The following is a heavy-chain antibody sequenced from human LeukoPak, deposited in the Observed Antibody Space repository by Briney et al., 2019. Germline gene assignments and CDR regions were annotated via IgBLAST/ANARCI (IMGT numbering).Heavy chain of an antibody. V-gene: IGHV4-38-2*02. CDR1: GYSISSGYY. D-gene: IGHD6-13*01. CDR3: ARELAAAGDSAFDY. J-gene: IGHJ4*02. Sequence: SETLSLTCTVSGYSISSGYYWGWIRQPPGKGLEWIGSIYYSGSTYYNPSLKSRVTISVDTSKSQFSLKLSSVTAADTAVYYCARELAAAGDSAFDYWGQGTLVTVSS. CDR2: IYYSGST.